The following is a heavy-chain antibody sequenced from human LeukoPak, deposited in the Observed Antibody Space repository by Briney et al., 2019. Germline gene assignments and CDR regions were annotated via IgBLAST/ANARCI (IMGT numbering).Heavy chain of an antibody. Sequence: SETLSLTCTVYGGSINSYYWSWIRQPPGKGLEWIGYIFYSGSTSYNPSLKSRVTISVDTSKNQSSLKLNSVTAADTAVYYCARVDSSGITDYWGQGTLVTVSS. CDR3: ARVDSSGITDY. CDR2: IFYSGST. CDR1: GGSINSYY. D-gene: IGHD6-19*01. V-gene: IGHV4-59*01. J-gene: IGHJ4*02.